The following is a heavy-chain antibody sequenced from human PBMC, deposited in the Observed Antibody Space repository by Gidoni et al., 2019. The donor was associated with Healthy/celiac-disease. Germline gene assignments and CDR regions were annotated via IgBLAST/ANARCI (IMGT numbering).Heavy chain of an antibody. CDR2: ISGSGGST. CDR1: GFPFSSYA. Sequence: EVQLLESGGGLVQHGGSLRLSCAAAGFPFSSYAMSWVRQAPGKGLEWVSAISGSGGSTYYADSVKGRFTISRDNSKNTLYLQMNSLRAEDTAVYYCAKDPRRVAGSTWGQGTLVTVSS. D-gene: IGHD6-19*01. CDR3: AKDPRRVAGST. J-gene: IGHJ5*02. V-gene: IGHV3-23*01.